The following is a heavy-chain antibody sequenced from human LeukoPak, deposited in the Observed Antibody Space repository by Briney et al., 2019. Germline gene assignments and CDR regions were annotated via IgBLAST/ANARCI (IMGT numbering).Heavy chain of an antibody. Sequence: GGSLRLSCAASGFTFSSYGMHWVRQAPGKGLEWVAVIWYDGSNKYYADFVKGRFTISRDNSKNTLYLQMNSLRAEDTAVYYCARELRWLQFFDYWGQGTLVTVSS. D-gene: IGHD5-24*01. CDR3: ARELRWLQFFDY. CDR1: GFTFSSYG. V-gene: IGHV3-33*01. CDR2: IWYDGSNK. J-gene: IGHJ4*02.